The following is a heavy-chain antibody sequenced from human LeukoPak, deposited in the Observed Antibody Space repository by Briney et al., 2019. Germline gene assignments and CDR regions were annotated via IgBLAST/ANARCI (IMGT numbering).Heavy chain of an antibody. CDR1: GGSFSGYY. CDR3: ARAPPRVLVPSYRYFDY. J-gene: IGHJ4*02. V-gene: IGHV4-34*01. Sequence: SETLSLTCAVYGGSFSGYYWSWIRQPPGKGLEWIGEINHSGSTNYNPSLKSRVTISVDTSKNQFSLKLSSVTAADTAVYYCARAPPRVLVPSYRYFDYWGQGTLVTVSS. CDR2: INHSGST. D-gene: IGHD3-10*01.